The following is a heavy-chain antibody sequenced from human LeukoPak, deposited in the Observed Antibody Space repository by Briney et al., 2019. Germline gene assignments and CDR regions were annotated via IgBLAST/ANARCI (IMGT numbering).Heavy chain of an antibody. V-gene: IGHV1-2*02. CDR3: ARDLAIFRPDYFDY. CDR1: GYTFTSYY. J-gene: IGHJ4*02. CDR2: INPNSGGT. D-gene: IGHD3-3*01. Sequence: ASVKVSCKASGYTFTSYYMHWVRQAPGQGLEWMGWINPNSGGTNYAQKFQGRVTMTRDTSISTAYMELSRLRSDDTAVYYCARDLAIFRPDYFDYWGQGTLVTVSS.